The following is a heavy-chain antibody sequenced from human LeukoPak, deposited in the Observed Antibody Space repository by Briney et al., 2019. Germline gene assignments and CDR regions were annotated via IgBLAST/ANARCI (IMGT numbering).Heavy chain of an antibody. CDR3: ARDLMGSSSDYYYYGMDV. Sequence: GASVKVSCKASGYTFTSYAMHWVRQAPGQRLEWMGWINAGNGNTKYSQKFQGRVTITRDTSASTAYMELSSLRSKDTAVYYCARDLMGSSSDYYYYGMDVWGQGTTVTVSS. J-gene: IGHJ6*02. CDR2: INAGNGNT. V-gene: IGHV1-3*01. CDR1: GYTFTSYA. D-gene: IGHD6-6*01.